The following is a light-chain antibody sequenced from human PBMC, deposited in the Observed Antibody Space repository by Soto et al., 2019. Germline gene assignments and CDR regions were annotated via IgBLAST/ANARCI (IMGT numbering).Light chain of an antibody. Sequence: DIVMALSPDSLAVSLGEMATLNCKSSESILYSSNNKNYLDWYQQRPGQPPKXLIYWASIRESGVPERFSGSGSGTDFTLTISSLQAEDVAVYYCQQYYNNPLTFGGGTKVDIK. J-gene: IGKJ4*01. CDR1: ESILYSSNNKNY. V-gene: IGKV4-1*01. CDR2: WAS. CDR3: QQYYNNPLT.